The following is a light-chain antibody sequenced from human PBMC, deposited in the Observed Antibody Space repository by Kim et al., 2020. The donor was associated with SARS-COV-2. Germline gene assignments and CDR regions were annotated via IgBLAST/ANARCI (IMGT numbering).Light chain of an antibody. CDR2: DVN. J-gene: IGLJ2*01. CDR1: SGCGASND. CDR3: QSYDSSNHVL. V-gene: IGLV6-57*03. Sequence: KIVTFPSTRSSGCGASNDVQWHRRRPGRAPTTVIYDVNQSPSRVPDRFSGSIDSSSNSASLTISGLKTEDEADYYCQSYDSSNHVLFGGGTQLTVL.